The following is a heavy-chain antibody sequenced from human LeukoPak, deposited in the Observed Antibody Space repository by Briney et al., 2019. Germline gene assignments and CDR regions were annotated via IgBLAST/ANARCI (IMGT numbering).Heavy chain of an antibody. CDR1: GFTFNNYA. V-gene: IGHV3-30-3*01. Sequence: PGGSLRLSCAVSGFTFNNYAMAWVRQAPGKGLEWVAVISYDGSNKYYADSVKGRFTISRDNSKNTLYLQMNSLRAEDTAVYYCARGSPYSGSYLYAFDIWGQGTMVTVSS. J-gene: IGHJ3*02. CDR3: ARGSPYSGSYLYAFDI. CDR2: ISYDGSNK. D-gene: IGHD1-26*01.